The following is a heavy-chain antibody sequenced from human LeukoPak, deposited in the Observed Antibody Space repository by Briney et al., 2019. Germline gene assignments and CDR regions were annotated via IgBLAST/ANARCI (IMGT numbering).Heavy chain of an antibody. V-gene: IGHV1-2*07. CDR1: GYTFTSYY. J-gene: IGHJ5*02. Sequence: ASVKVSCKAFGYTFTSYYMHWVRQAPGQGLEWMGWINPHSGDTNYAHKFQGRVTMTRDTSISIAYMELSSLKSDDTAVYYCAREGGSSYGYAYHCGQGTLVTVSS. CDR2: INPHSGDT. CDR3: AREGGSSYGYAYH. D-gene: IGHD5-18*01.